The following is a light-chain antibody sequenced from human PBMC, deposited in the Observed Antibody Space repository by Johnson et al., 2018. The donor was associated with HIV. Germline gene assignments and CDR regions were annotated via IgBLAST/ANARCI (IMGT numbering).Light chain of an antibody. CDR3: ATWDSSLSAGRV. V-gene: IGLV1-51*02. CDR2: ENN. Sequence: QSVLTQPPSVSAAPGQKVTISCSGSSSNIGNNYVSWYQQLPGTAPKLLIYENNKRPSRIPDRFSGSKSGTSATLGITGLQTGDEADYYCATWDSSLSAGRVFGTGTKVTVL. J-gene: IGLJ1*01. CDR1: SSNIGNNY.